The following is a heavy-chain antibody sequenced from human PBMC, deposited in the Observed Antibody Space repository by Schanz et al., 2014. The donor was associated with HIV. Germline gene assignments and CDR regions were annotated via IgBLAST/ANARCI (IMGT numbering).Heavy chain of an antibody. CDR2: ISGSGDNT. CDR1: GFTFSTYA. V-gene: IGHV3-23*04. D-gene: IGHD4-17*01. Sequence: VQLVESGGGVVQPGRSLRLSCAASGFTFSTYAMNWVRQAPGKGLDRVSTISGSGDNTFYADSVKGRFTISRDSSKNTLYLQMNGLRAEDTAVYYCAKVTPLRCLDYWGQGTLVTVSS. J-gene: IGHJ4*02. CDR3: AKVTPLRCLDY.